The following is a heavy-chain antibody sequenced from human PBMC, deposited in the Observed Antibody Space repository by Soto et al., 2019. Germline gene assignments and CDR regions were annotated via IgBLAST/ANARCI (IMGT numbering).Heavy chain of an antibody. D-gene: IGHD3-22*01. J-gene: IGHJ5*02. CDR2: INPNSGGT. CDR1: GYTFTGYY. Sequence: ASVKVSCKASGYTFTGYYMHWVRQAPGQGLEWMGWINPNSGGTNYAQKFQGRVTMTRDTSISTAYMGLSRLRSDDTAVYYCARVQYYYDSSGYQTLAGFDPWGQGTLVTVSS. V-gene: IGHV1-2*02. CDR3: ARVQYYYDSSGYQTLAGFDP.